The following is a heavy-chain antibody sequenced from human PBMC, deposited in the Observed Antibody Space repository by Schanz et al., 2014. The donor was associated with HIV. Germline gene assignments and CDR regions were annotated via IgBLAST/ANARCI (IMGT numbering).Heavy chain of an antibody. Sequence: EVQLLESGGGLVQPGGSLRLSCAASGFTFSSYAMSWVRQAPGKGLEWVSGISGNSGHTWYADSVKGRFTISRDISKNTLYLQMNSLRAEDTAVYYCAKTIIPTDWAPYTYSFDYWGQGTLVTVSS. CDR1: GFTFSSYA. V-gene: IGHV3-23*01. J-gene: IGHJ4*02. D-gene: IGHD3-16*01. CDR3: AKTIIPTDWAPYTYSFDY. CDR2: ISGNSGHT.